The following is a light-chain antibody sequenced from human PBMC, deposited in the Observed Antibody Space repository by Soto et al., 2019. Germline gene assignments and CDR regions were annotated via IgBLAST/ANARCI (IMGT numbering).Light chain of an antibody. CDR3: QQTASFPLT. CDR1: QGISSW. J-gene: IGKJ4*01. Sequence: DLQMTQSPSFVSASVGDRVTITCRASQGISSWLAWDQHKPGRAPKLLIHAASSLESGVPSRFSGSGSGTDFTLTISSMQPEDFATYYCQQTASFPLTFGGGTKVEIK. V-gene: IGKV1-12*01. CDR2: AAS.